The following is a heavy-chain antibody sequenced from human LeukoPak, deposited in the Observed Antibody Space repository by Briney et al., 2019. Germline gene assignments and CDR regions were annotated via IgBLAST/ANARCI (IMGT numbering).Heavy chain of an antibody. CDR2: IRSKAYGGTT. J-gene: IGHJ5*02. Sequence: PGGSLRLSCAASGFTFSSYWMSWVRQAPGKGLEWVGFIRSKAYGGTTEYAASVKGRFTISRDDSKSIAYLQMNSLKTEDTAVYYCTLYQEVATANWFDPWGQGTLVTVSS. D-gene: IGHD5-12*01. V-gene: IGHV3-49*04. CDR1: GFTFSSYW. CDR3: TLYQEVATANWFDP.